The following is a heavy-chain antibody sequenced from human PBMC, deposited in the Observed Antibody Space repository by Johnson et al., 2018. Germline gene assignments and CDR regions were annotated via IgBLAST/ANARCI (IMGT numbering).Heavy chain of an antibody. CDR1: GFTFSSYG. CDR3: AKDLLDAFDI. V-gene: IGHV3-30*18. CDR2: ISYDGSNK. J-gene: IGHJ3*02. Sequence: QVQLVESGGGVVQXGRSXRLXCAASGFTFSSYGMHWVRQAPGKGLEWVAVISYDGSNKNYADSVKGRFTISRDNSKNTLYLQMNSLRAEDTAVYYCAKDLLDAFDIWGQGTMVTVSS. D-gene: IGHD2-21*01.